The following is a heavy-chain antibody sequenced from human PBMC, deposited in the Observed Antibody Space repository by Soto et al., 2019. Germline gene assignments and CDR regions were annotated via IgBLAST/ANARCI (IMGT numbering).Heavy chain of an antibody. CDR2: IAYDGSNK. CDR1: GFTFSSYG. J-gene: IGHJ5*02. Sequence: QVQLVESGGGVVQPGRSLRLSCVASGFTFSSYGMHWVRQAPGKGLEWVAVIAYDGSNKYYADSVKGRFTISRDNSKNTLYLQMNNLRAEDRAVYYCAKDNCISTSCYRLYNWFDPWGQGTLVTVSS. V-gene: IGHV3-30*18. CDR3: AKDNCISTSCYRLYNWFDP. D-gene: IGHD2-2*01.